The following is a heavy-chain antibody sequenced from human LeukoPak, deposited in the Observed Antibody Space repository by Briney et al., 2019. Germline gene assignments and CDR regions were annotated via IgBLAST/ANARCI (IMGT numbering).Heavy chain of an antibody. Sequence: PSETLSLTCTVSGYSISSAYYWGWIRQPPGKGLEWIGSIYHSGSTYYNPSLKSRVTISVDTSKNQFSLKLSSVTAADTAVYYCARPTPGLNPVGIWGQGTMVTVSS. V-gene: IGHV4-38-2*02. CDR2: IYHSGST. CDR3: ARPTPGLNPVGI. J-gene: IGHJ3*02. CDR1: GYSISSAYY.